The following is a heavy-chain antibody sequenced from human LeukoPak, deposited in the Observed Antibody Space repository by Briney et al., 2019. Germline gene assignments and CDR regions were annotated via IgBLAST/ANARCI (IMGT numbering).Heavy chain of an antibody. CDR2: IYYSGST. CDR1: GGSISSYY. Sequence: SETLSLTCTVSGGSISSYYWSWIRQPPGKGLEWIGYIYYSGSTNYNPSLKSRVTISVDMSKNQFSLKLSSVTAADTAVYYCARGGSYCSGGSCYLIGWFDPWGQGTLVTVSS. J-gene: IGHJ5*02. CDR3: ARGGSYCSGGSCYLIGWFDP. V-gene: IGHV4-59*01. D-gene: IGHD2-15*01.